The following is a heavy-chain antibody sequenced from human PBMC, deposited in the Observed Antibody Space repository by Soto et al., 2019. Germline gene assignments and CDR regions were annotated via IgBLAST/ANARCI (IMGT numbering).Heavy chain of an antibody. D-gene: IGHD4-4*01. Sequence: EALLVESGGGSVQPGRSLRLSCEASGFTFEDFAMHWVRLAPGKGLEWVSSIGWDPSKIAYADSVRGRFSISRDNSKNTLLLQMNSLGAEDTAVYYCAKDSNKYSSSLRGRYFDYWGQGIGVTVSS. V-gene: IGHV3-9*01. CDR3: AKDSNKYSSSLRGRYFDY. CDR1: GFTFEDFA. J-gene: IGHJ4*02. CDR2: IGWDPSKI.